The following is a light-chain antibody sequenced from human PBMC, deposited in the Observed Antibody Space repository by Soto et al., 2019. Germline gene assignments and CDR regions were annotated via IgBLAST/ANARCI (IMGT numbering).Light chain of an antibody. J-gene: IGLJ1*01. CDR3: SSFTSSSTYV. CDR1: NSDVGGYNY. CDR2: DGS. Sequence: QSALTQPASVSGSPGQSITISCTGTNSDVGGYNYVSWYQQHPGKAPKLMIYDGSTRPSGVSNRFSGSKSGNTASLTISGLQAEDEADYYCSSFTSSSTYVFGTGTKLTVL. V-gene: IGLV2-14*01.